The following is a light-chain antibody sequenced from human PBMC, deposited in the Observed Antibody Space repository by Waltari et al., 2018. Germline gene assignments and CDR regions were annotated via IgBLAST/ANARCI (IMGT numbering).Light chain of an antibody. V-gene: IGLV2-14*01. Sequence: QSALPQPASVSGSPGQSITISCTGTSSDVGGYNSVSWYQHHPGKAPKLIIYEVSKRPSGVSYRFSGSKSGNTASLTISGLQAEDEADYYCHSHTSSITTVIFGGGTKLTV. CDR2: EVS. J-gene: IGLJ2*01. CDR3: HSHTSSITTVI. CDR1: SSDVGGYNS.